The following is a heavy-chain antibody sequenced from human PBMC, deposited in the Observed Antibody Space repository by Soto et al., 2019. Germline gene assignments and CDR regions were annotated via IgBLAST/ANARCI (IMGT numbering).Heavy chain of an antibody. D-gene: IGHD1-26*01. V-gene: IGHV4-39*01. J-gene: IGHJ4*02. CDR3: ARLSRWGGSCDY. Sequence: QLQLQESGPGLVKPSETLSLTCTVSGGSISSSSYYWGWIRQPPGKGLEWIGSIYYSGSTYYNPSLKSRVTISVDTSKNQFSLKLSSVTAADTAVYYCARLSRWGGSCDYWGQGTLVTVSS. CDR2: IYYSGST. CDR1: GGSISSSSYY.